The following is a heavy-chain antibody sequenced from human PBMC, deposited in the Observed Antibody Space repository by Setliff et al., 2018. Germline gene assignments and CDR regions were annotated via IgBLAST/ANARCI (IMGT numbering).Heavy chain of an antibody. CDR2: INPNSGGA. V-gene: IGHV1-2*02. D-gene: IGHD1-26*01. Sequence: ASVKVSCKASGYTFAGYYMHWVRQAPGQGLEWMGWINPNSGGANYAQKFQGRVTMTADKAITTAYMELTRLTSDDTAMYYCARDLLGSQGRTFDLWGQGTLVTVSS. CDR1: GYTFAGYY. J-gene: IGHJ4*02. CDR3: ARDLLGSQGRTFDL.